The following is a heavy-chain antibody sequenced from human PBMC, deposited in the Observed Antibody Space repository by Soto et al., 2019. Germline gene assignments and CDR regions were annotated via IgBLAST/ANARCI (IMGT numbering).Heavy chain of an antibody. D-gene: IGHD6-19*01. J-gene: IGHJ4*02. CDR3: AAGRGSGWLSFDY. CDR2: IVVGSGNT. Sequence: SSVKVSCNASGFTFTSSAMQWVRQARGQRLEWIGWIVVGSGNTNYAQKFQERVTITRDMSTSTAYMELSSLRSEDTAVYYCAAGRGSGWLSFDYWGQGTLVTVSS. V-gene: IGHV1-58*02. CDR1: GFTFTSSA.